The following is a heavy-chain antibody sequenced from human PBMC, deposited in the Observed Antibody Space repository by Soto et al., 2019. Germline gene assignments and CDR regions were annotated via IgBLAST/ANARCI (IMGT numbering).Heavy chain of an antibody. J-gene: IGHJ6*02. CDR1: GFTFSSYG. CDR2: ISYDGSNK. V-gene: IGHV3-30*03. Sequence: GGSLRLSCAASGFTFSSYGMHWVRQAPGKGLEWVAVISYDGSNKYYADSVKGRFTISRDNSKNTLYLQMNSLRAEDTAVYYCFLGVWGSYRYDYYYYGMDVWGQGTTVTVSS. D-gene: IGHD3-16*02. CDR3: FLGVWGSYRYDYYYYGMDV.